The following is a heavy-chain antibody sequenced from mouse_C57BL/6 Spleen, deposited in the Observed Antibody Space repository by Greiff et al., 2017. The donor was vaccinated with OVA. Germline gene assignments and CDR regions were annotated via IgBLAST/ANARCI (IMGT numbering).Heavy chain of an antibody. Sequence: QVQLKQPGAELVKPGASVKVSCKASGYTFTSYWMHWVKQRPGQGLEWIGRIHPSDSDTNYNQKFKGKATLTVDKSSSTAYMQLSSLTSEDSAVYYCAPLYYTYAMDYWGQGTSVTVSS. V-gene: IGHV1-74*01. D-gene: IGHD2-1*01. CDR2: IHPSDSDT. CDR3: APLYYTYAMDY. J-gene: IGHJ4*01. CDR1: GYTFTSYW.